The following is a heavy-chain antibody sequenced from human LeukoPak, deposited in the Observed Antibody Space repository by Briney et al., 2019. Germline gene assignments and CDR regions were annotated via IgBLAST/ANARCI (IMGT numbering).Heavy chain of an antibody. J-gene: IGHJ6*02. D-gene: IGHD3-9*01. CDR2: INGDGRNI. CDR3: TRDLMDYDVSTGLHHYYMDV. CDR1: GFTFSSYW. V-gene: IGHV3-74*01. Sequence: GGSLRLSCVASGFTFSSYWMHWVRQDPRKGLVWVSRINGDGRNINYADSVRGRFTISRDNAKNTLYLQMNTLKVEDTAVYYCTRDLMDYDVSTGLHHYYMDVWGQGTTVTVSS.